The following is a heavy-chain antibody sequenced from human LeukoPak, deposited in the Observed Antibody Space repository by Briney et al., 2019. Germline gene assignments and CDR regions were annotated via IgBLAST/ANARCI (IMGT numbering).Heavy chain of an antibody. Sequence: PGGSLRLSCAASGFIFSSYGMHWVRQAPGKGLEWVAVISYDGGNISYTDSVKGRFTISRDNSNNTMHLQMNSVRPEDTAVYFCARNYYHSSAPGSWFDPWGQGTLVTVSS. J-gene: IGHJ5*02. D-gene: IGHD3-22*01. CDR2: ISYDGGNI. CDR3: ARNYYHSSAPGSWFDP. CDR1: GFIFSSYG. V-gene: IGHV3-30*03.